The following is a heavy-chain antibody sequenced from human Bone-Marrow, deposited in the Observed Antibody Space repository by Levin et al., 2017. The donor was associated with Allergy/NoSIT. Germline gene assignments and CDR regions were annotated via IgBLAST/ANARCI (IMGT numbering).Heavy chain of an antibody. CDR1: GDTVSSNSAA. J-gene: IGHJ4*02. V-gene: IGHV6-1*01. D-gene: IGHD2-15*01. CDR3: ARDRVTIAATGFDY. Sequence: SQTLSLTCAIFGDTVSSNSAAWNWIRVSPSRGLEWLGRAYYRSKWYHDYEVSVEGRLTISTDTSKNQFSLHLKSVTHDDTAVYFCARDRVTIAATGFDYWGQGTPVTVSS. CDR2: AYYRSKWYH.